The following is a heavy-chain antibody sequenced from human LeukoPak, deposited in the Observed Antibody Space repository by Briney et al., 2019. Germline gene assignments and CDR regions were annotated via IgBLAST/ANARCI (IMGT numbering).Heavy chain of an antibody. CDR1: GFTFSNYV. J-gene: IGHJ4*02. CDR3: AKDLSGILSGWLTTSHLFDY. V-gene: IGHV3-30*02. D-gene: IGHD6-19*01. CDR2: IRYDGSNK. Sequence: GGSLRLSCAASGFTFSNYVMSWVRQAPGKGLEWVAFIRYDGSNKYYADSVKGRFTISRDNSKNTLYLQMNSLRAEDTAVYYCAKDLSGILSGWLTTSHLFDYWGQGTLVTVSS.